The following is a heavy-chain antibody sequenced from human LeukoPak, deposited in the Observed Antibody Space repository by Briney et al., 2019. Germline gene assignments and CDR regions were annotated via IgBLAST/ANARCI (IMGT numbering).Heavy chain of an antibody. V-gene: IGHV3-48*04. CDR1: GFTFSSYS. CDR3: ASTFPYCGDGSCAL. Sequence: GGSLRLSCAASGFTFSSYSMNWVRQAPGKGLEWVSYISSSGSTIYYADSVKGRFTISRDNAKNSLYLQLDNLRADDTAVYYCASTFPYCGDGSCALGGQGTLVIVSS. CDR2: ISSSGSTI. D-gene: IGHD3-10*01. J-gene: IGHJ1*01.